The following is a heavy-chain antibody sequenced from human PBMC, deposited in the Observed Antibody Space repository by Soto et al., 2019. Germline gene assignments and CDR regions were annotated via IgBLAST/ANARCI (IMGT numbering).Heavy chain of an antibody. V-gene: IGHV1-46*01. Sequence: ASVKVSCKASGYSVTSYYMHWVRQAPGQGLEWMGIINPNSGSTTYAQKFQGRATMTRDTSTSTVYMELTSLTSGDTAVYYCARAGIAYCSSTTCYLYYYVMDVWGQGTTVTVSS. CDR1: GYSVTSYY. CDR3: ARAGIAYCSSTTCYLYYYVMDV. J-gene: IGHJ6*02. D-gene: IGHD2-2*01. CDR2: INPNSGST.